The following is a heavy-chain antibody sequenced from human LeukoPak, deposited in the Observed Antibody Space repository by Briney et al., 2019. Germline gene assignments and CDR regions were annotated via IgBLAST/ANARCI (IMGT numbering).Heavy chain of an antibody. J-gene: IGHJ4*02. CDR3: ARVILQDYYDFWSGPFDY. CDR1: GGSFSGNY. CDR2: INHSGST. D-gene: IGHD3-3*01. V-gene: IGHV4-34*01. Sequence: SETLSLTCAVYGGSFSGNYWSWIRQPPGKGLEWIGEINHSGSTNYNPSLKSRVTISVDTSKNQFSLKLSSVTAADTAVYYCARVILQDYYDFWSGPFDYWGQGTLVTVSS.